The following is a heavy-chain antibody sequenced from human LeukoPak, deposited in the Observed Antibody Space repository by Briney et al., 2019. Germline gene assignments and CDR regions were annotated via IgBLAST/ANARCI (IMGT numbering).Heavy chain of an antibody. CDR2: IYYSGST. D-gene: IGHD2-8*01. J-gene: IGHJ6*03. CDR3: ARQGRVLMVYARGYYMDV. V-gene: IGHV4-39*01. CDR1: GGSISSSSYY. Sequence: SETRSLTCTVSGGSISSSSYYWGWIRQPPGRGLEWIGSIYYSGSTYYNPSLKSRVTISVDTSKNQFSLKLSSVTAADAAVYYCARQGRVLMVYARGYYMDVWGKGTTVTVSS.